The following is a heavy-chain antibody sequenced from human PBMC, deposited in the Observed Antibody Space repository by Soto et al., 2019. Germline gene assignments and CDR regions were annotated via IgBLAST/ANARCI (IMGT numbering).Heavy chain of an antibody. CDR2: IIISSTSI. CDR3: AGMSGTYHRAFEI. CDR1: GFTFSSNS. Sequence: EVQLVESGGGLVKPGGSLRLSCAASGFTFSSNSMNWVRQAPGKGLEWVSSIIISSTSIYYADSVKGRFTISRDNAKNSLYLQMNSLRAEDTAVYYCAGMSGTYHRAFEIWGQGTMVIVSS. D-gene: IGHD1-26*01. J-gene: IGHJ3*02. V-gene: IGHV3-21*01.